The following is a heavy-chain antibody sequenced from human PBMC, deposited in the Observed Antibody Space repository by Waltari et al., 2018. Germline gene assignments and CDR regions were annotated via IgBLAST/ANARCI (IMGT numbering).Heavy chain of an antibody. Sequence: EVQLVESGGGLVQPGGSLRLSCAASGFTFSSYWMHWVRQAPGKGLVWVSSSNSDGSRTRYADSLKGRFTISRDNAKNTLYLQMNSLRAEDTALYYCARVVPYYYDSSGYPNDAFDIWGQGTMVTVSS. CDR1: GFTFSSYW. J-gene: IGHJ3*02. V-gene: IGHV3-74*01. CDR3: ARVVPYYYDSSGYPNDAFDI. CDR2: SNSDGSRT. D-gene: IGHD3-22*01.